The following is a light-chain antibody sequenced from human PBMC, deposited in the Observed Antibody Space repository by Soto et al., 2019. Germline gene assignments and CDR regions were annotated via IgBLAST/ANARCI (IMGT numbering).Light chain of an antibody. J-gene: IGLJ2*01. V-gene: IGLV2-23*02. CDR3: SSYGGSRVLVY. CDR2: EVT. Sequence: QSALTQPASVSASPGQSITIPCTGTSSDLGSYNLVSWFQQYPGKVPKLIIYEVTKRPSGISNRFSGSKTGNTASLTISGLQAEDEADYYCSSYGGSRVLVYFGGGTKVTVL. CDR1: SSDLGSYNL.